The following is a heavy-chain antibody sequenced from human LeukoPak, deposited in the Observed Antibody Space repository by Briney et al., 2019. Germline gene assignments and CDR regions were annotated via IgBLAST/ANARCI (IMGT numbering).Heavy chain of an antibody. CDR1: GFTFSSYG. CDR3: ARDRYPAAREFDY. CDR2: LDTDGSDT. D-gene: IGHD2-2*01. V-gene: IGHV3-74*01. J-gene: IGHJ4*02. Sequence: GGSLRLSCAASGFTFSSYGMHWVRQAPGKGLVWVSRLDTDGSDTSYADSVKGRFTISRDNAKNTLYLQMNNLRAEDTAMYYCARDRYPAAREFDYWGQGTLVTVSS.